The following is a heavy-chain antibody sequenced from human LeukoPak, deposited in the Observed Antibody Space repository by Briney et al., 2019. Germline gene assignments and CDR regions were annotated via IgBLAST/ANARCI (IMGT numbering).Heavy chain of an antibody. D-gene: IGHD5-24*01. Sequence: PSETLSLTCTVSGVSITGYYWSWIRQPPGKGLAWIGYVYYSGSTDNNPSLKSRVTISVDTSKNQFSLELSSVTAADTAVYYCARGRSGYNRAFDIWGQGTMVTVSS. CDR1: GVSITGYY. V-gene: IGHV4-59*01. CDR3: ARGRSGYNRAFDI. CDR2: VYYSGST. J-gene: IGHJ3*02.